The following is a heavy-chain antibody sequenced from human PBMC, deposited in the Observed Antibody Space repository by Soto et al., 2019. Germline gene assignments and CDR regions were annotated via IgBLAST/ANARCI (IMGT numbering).Heavy chain of an antibody. Sequence: QVHLQESGPGLVKPSGTLSLTCAVSGGFITTNWWSWVRQPPGKGLEWIGEIYHSGTTNYNPSLRGRVTISVDKSNNHFSLNLDSVTAADSSIYYCARHIAVPRTRGFDYWGQGNLVTVSS. D-gene: IGHD6-19*01. CDR1: GGFITTNW. CDR2: IYHSGTT. CDR3: ARHIAVPRTRGFDY. V-gene: IGHV4-4*02. J-gene: IGHJ4*02.